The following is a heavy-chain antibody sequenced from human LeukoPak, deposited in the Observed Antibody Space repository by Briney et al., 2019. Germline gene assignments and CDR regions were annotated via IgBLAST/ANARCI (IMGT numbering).Heavy chain of an antibody. CDR1: GGSISSYY. CDR2: IYYSGST. CDR3: ARLGAGDAFDI. Sequence: SETLSLTCTVSGGSISSYYWSWIRQPPGKGLEWIGYIYYSGSTNYNPSLKSRGPISVDTSKNQFSLKLSSVTAADTAVYYCARLGAGDAFDIWGQGTMVTVSS. J-gene: IGHJ3*02. D-gene: IGHD1-26*01. V-gene: IGHV4-59*01.